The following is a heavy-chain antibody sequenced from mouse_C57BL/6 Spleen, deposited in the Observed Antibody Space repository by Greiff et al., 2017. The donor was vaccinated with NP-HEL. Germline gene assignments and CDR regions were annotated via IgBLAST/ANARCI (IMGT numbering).Heavy chain of an antibody. J-gene: IGHJ4*01. CDR2: IDPSDSYT. V-gene: IGHV1-69*01. D-gene: IGHD1-1*02. Sequence: QVQLQQPGAELVMPGASVKLSCKASGYTFTSYWMHWVKQRPGQGLEWIGEIDPSDSYTNYNQKFKGKSTLTVDKSSSTAYMQLSSLPSEDSAVYSCARVEDYAIDYWGQGTSVTVSS. CDR3: ARVEDYAIDY. CDR1: GYTFTSYW.